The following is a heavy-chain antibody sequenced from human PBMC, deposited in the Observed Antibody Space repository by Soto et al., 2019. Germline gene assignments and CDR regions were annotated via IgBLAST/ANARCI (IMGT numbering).Heavy chain of an antibody. J-gene: IGHJ6*03. V-gene: IGHV3-11*01. D-gene: IGHD2-2*01. Sequence: GGSLRLSCAASGFTFSDYYMSWIRQAPGKGLEWVSYISSSGSTIYYADSVKGRFTISRDNAKNSLYLQMNSLRAEDTALYYCARGRDCSSTSCYASYYYYYMDVWGKGTTVTVSS. CDR3: ARGRDCSSTSCYASYYYYYMDV. CDR1: GFTFSDYY. CDR2: ISSSGSTI.